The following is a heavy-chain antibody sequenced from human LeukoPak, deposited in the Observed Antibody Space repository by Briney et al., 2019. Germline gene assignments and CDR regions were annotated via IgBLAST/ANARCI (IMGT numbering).Heavy chain of an antibody. V-gene: IGHV3-33*06. CDR3: AKARATYLYDTSGYSALDY. D-gene: IGHD3-22*01. J-gene: IGHJ4*02. CDR1: RFTFSSYV. CDR2: IWYDGDNK. Sequence: GGSLRLSCAASRFTFSSYVMHWVRQAPGKGLEWVALIWYDGDNKYYSDSVKGRFTISRANSKNTLYLQMNSLRAEDTAVYYCAKARATYLYDTSGYSALDYWGQGTLVTVSS.